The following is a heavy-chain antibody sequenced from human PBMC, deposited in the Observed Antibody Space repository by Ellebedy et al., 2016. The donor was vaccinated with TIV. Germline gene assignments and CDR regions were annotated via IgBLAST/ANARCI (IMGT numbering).Heavy chain of an antibody. J-gene: IGHJ4*02. V-gene: IGHV3-7*03. CDR1: GFTFSNYA. Sequence: GESLKISCAASGFTFSNYAMHWVRQAPGKGLEWVAKIKQDGSDKNYVDSVKGRFTISRDNAKKSVFLQMNSLRADDTAVYYCARGGRLIDFWGQGTLVTVSS. CDR3: ARGGRLIDF. CDR2: IKQDGSDK.